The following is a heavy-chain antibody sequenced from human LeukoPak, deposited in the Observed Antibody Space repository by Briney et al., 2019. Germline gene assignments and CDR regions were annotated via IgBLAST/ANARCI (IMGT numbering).Heavy chain of an antibody. V-gene: IGHV5-51*01. CDR2: IYPGDSDT. Sequence: GESLKISCKASGYTSTNYWIGWVRQMPGKGLEWMGIIYPGDSDTRYSPSFRGQVIISADKSIRTAYLQWTSLKASDTAMYYCARTVDTAMYSSPFDYWGQGTLVTVSS. D-gene: IGHD5-18*01. CDR1: GYTSTNYW. J-gene: IGHJ4*02. CDR3: ARTVDTAMYSSPFDY.